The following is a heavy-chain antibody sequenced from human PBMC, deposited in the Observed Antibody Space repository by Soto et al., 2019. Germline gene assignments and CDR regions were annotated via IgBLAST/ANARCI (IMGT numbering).Heavy chain of an antibody. CDR1: GFTFSSYV. V-gene: IGHV3-23*01. D-gene: IGHD3-9*01. CDR2: ISGTGDST. CDR3: AKAPNYDILTGGPIDY. J-gene: IGHJ4*02. Sequence: EVQLLESGGGLVQPGWSLRLSCAASGFTFSSYVMSWVRQAPGKGLEWVSGISGTGDSTYYADSVKGRFTISRDNSKNTLYLQMNSLRAEDTAVYYCAKAPNYDILTGGPIDYWGQGTLVTVSS.